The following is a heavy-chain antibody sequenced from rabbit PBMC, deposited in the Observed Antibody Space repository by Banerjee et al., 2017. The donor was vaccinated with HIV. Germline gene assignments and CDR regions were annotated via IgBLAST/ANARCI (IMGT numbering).Heavy chain of an antibody. D-gene: IGHD1-1*01. CDR2: IYVGSGGDT. J-gene: IGHJ4*01. V-gene: IGHV1S40*01. Sequence: QSLEESGGDLVKPGASLTLTCTASGFSLGRNYHMCWVRQAPGKGLEWIACIYVGSGGDTYYADWAKGRFTISKTSSTMVTLQMTSLTVADTATYFCARAGGFEKYFNLWGPGTLVTVS. CDR1: GFSLGRNYH. CDR3: ARAGGFEKYFNL.